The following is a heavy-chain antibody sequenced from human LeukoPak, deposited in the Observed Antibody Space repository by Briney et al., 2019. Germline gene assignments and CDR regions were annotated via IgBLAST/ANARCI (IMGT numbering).Heavy chain of an antibody. CDR3: AKLAYYYDSSGYNIADY. D-gene: IGHD3-22*01. CDR2: ISYDGSNK. J-gene: IGHJ4*02. V-gene: IGHV3-30*18. Sequence: GRSLRLSCAASGFTFSSYGMHWVRQAPGKGLEWVAVISYDGSNKYYADSVEGRFTISRDNSKNTLYLQMNSLRAEDTAVYYCAKLAYYYDSSGYNIADYWGQGTLVTVSS. CDR1: GFTFSSYG.